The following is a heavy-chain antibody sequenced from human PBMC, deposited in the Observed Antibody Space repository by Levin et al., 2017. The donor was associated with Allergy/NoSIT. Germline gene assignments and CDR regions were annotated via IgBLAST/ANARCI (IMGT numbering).Heavy chain of an antibody. CDR2: ISSSGSAI. D-gene: IGHD3-3*01. CDR1: GFTFSDYY. V-gene: IGHV3-11*01. Sequence: GESLKISCAASGFTFSDYYMSWIRQAPGKGLQWVSYISSSGSAIYYADSVKGRFTISRDNAKNSLYLQMNSLRAEDTAVYYCARDRRYDFWTRPEYYYYYGMDVWGQGTTVTVSS. J-gene: IGHJ6*02. CDR3: ARDRRYDFWTRPEYYYYYGMDV.